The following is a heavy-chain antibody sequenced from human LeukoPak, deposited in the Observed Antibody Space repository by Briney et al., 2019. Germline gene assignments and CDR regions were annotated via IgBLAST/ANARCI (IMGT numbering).Heavy chain of an antibody. V-gene: IGHV3-53*05. J-gene: IGHJ3*02. Sequence: PGGSLRLSCAASGFTVSSNYMSWVRQAPGKGLEWVSVIYSGGSTYYADSVKGRFTISRDNSKNTLYLQMNSLRAEDTAVYYCARGTVVTPSGAFDIWGQGTMVTVSS. D-gene: IGHD4-23*01. CDR3: ARGTVVTPSGAFDI. CDR2: IYSGGST. CDR1: GFTVSSNY.